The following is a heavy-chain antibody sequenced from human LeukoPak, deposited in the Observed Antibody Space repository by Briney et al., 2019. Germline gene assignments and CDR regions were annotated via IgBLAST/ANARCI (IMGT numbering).Heavy chain of an antibody. CDR1: GGSISGYY. D-gene: IGHD6-19*01. CDR3: SRSPSGWDGYVDH. V-gene: IGHV4-59*01. Sequence: SETLSLTCTVSGGSISGYYWNWIRQSPGRGLERIGYIYHIGSTNYNPSLKNRLTISVDTSKNQLSLTLSSVTAADTAVYYCSRSPSGWDGYVDHWGQGARVTVSS. CDR2: IYHIGST. J-gene: IGHJ4*02.